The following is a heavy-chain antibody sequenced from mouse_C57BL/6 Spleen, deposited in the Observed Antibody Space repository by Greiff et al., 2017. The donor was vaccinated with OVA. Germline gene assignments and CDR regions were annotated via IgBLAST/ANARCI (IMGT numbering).Heavy chain of an antibody. Sequence: QVQLQQPGTELVKPGASVKLSCKASGYTFTSYWMHWVKQRPGQGLEWIGNINPSNGGTNYNEKFKSKATLTVDKSSSTANMQLSSLTSEDSAVYYCARSDYGKEYFDVWGTGTTVTVSS. D-gene: IGHD2-1*01. CDR1: GYTFTSYW. V-gene: IGHV1-53*01. CDR2: INPSNGGT. CDR3: ARSDYGKEYFDV. J-gene: IGHJ1*03.